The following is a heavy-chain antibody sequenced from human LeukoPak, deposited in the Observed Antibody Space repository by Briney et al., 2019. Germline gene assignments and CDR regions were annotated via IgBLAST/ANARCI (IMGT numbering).Heavy chain of an antibody. Sequence: PGGSLRLSCAASGFTFSSYSMNWVRQAPGKGLEWVSSISSSSSYIYYADSVKGRFTISRDNAKNSLYLQMNSLRAEDTAVYYCAREGFGFPVGQWELLYYYYYGMDVWGQGTTVTVSS. CDR2: ISSSSSYI. D-gene: IGHD1-26*01. CDR1: GFTFSSYS. CDR3: AREGFGFPVGQWELLYYYYYGMDV. J-gene: IGHJ6*02. V-gene: IGHV3-21*01.